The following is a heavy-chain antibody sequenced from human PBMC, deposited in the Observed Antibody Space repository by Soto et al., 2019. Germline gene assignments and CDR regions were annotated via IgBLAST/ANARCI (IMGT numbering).Heavy chain of an antibody. CDR1: GFMFNNSA. Sequence: PXGSLRLSCTASGFMFNNSAMTWVRPAPGQGLQWVASVSDNGGSRGGTYYADSVKGRFTISRDNSKNTLYLQLDSLTGADTAVYYCESAKAVVIAALGIWAQGIRVTFSS. D-gene: IGHD2-21*01. J-gene: IGHJ3*02. CDR2: VSDNGGSRGGT. V-gene: IGHV3-23*01. CDR3: ESAKAVVIAALGI.